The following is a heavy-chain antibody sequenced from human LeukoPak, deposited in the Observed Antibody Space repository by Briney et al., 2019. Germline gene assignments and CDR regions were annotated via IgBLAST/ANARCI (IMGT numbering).Heavy chain of an antibody. J-gene: IGHJ6*04. CDR1: GGSISDYY. D-gene: IGHD5-24*01. V-gene: IGHV4-4*07. CDR2: IYTSGST. CDR3: ARENGVEMATASDL. Sequence: SETLSLTCTVSGGSISDYYWSWIRQPAGKGLEWIGRIYTSGSTNYNPSLKSRATMSVDTSKNQFSLKLSSVTAADTAVYYCARENGVEMATASDLWGKGTTVTVSS.